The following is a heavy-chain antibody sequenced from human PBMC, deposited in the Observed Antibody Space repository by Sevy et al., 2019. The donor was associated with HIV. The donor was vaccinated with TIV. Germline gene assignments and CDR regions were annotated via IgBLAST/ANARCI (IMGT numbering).Heavy chain of an antibody. CDR3: ATMLGNSPKARLNDGMDV. Sequence: GGSLRLSCAASGFTFDDYAMHWVRQAPGKGLEWVSGISWNSGTIGYADSVKGRFTISRDNAKNSLYLQMNSLRAEDTALYYCATMLGNSPKARLNDGMDVWGQGTTVTVSS. CDR2: ISWNSGTI. D-gene: IGHD1-1*01. J-gene: IGHJ6*02. CDR1: GFTFDDYA. V-gene: IGHV3-9*01.